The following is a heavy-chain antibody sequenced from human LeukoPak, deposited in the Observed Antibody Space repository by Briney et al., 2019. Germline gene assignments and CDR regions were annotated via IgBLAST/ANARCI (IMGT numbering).Heavy chain of an antibody. CDR2: IENNGVKT. Sequence: GGSLRLSCATSGFTFRSYAMAWVRQTPGKGLEWVSLIENNGVKTYYADSVKGRFTISRDNSKNIVFLQINSLRAEDTAIYYCARDLLRTSSGDYWGQGTLVSVS. D-gene: IGHD2-2*01. V-gene: IGHV3-23*01. J-gene: IGHJ4*02. CDR1: GFTFRSYA. CDR3: ARDLLRTSSGDY.